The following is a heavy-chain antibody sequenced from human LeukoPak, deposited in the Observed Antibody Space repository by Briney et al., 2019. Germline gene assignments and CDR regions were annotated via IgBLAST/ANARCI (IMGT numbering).Heavy chain of an antibody. D-gene: IGHD5-12*01. CDR1: GGTISNYY. J-gene: IGHJ4*02. V-gene: IGHV4-59*01. CDR3: ARGFDSKSTYFDY. Sequence: SETLSLTCTVSGGTISNYYWNWLRQPPGKGLEWIGYIYYSGSTKYNPSLKSRVTMSLDTSKKQFSLRLTSVTAADTAVYYCARGFDSKSTYFDYWGLGTLVTVSS. CDR2: IYYSGST.